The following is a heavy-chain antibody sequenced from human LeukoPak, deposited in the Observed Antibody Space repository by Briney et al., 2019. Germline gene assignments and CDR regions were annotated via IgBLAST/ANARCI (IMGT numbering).Heavy chain of an antibody. CDR1: GFTFSNYA. CDR3: ARDGELGSPADAFDI. D-gene: IGHD1-26*01. V-gene: IGHV3-23*01. Sequence: GGSLRLSCAASGFTFSNYAMSWVRQAPGKGLEWVSALGGSGINTYYADSVKGRFTISRDNSKNTLYLQMNSLRAEDTAVYYCARDGELGSPADAFDIWGQGTMVTVSS. J-gene: IGHJ3*02. CDR2: LGGSGINT.